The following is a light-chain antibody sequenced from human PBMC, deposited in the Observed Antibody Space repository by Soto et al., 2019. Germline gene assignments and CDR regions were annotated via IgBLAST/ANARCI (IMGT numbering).Light chain of an antibody. CDR2: GNS. V-gene: IGLV1-40*01. CDR3: QSYDSSSGDV. CDR1: SSNIGAGYD. J-gene: IGLJ1*01. Sequence: QSVLTQPPSVSGAPGQRVTLSCTGSSSNIGAGYDVHWYQQLPGTAPKLLIYGNSNRPSGVPDRFSGSKSGTSASLAITGLQAEDEADYYCQSYDSSSGDVFGTGTKLTVL.